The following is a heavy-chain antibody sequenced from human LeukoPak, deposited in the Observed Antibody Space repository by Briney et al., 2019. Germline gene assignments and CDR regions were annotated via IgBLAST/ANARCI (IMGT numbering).Heavy chain of an antibody. J-gene: IGHJ4*02. D-gene: IGHD6-19*01. CDR1: GFTFSSYS. CDR2: ISSSSSYI. CDR3: ARGGQQWLVSGLDY. V-gene: IGHV3-21*01. Sequence: PGGSLRLSCAASGFTFSSYSMNWDRQAPGKGLEWVSSISSSSSYIYYADSVKGRFTISRDNAKNSLYLQMNSLRAEDTAVYYCARGGQQWLVSGLDYWGQGTLVTVSS.